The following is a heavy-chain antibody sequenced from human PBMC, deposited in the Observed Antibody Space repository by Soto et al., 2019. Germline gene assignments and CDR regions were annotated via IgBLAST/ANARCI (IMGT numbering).Heavy chain of an antibody. CDR2: IYPGDSET. CDR3: ARSPRSSPYFDY. V-gene: IGHV5-51*01. J-gene: IGHJ4*02. Sequence: LGESLKISCQCSGYTFSNFWIAWVRQLPGKGLEYMGIIYPGDSETRYSPSFHGKVTISAGRSIGTAYLQWSSLEASDSAFYFCARSPRSSPYFDYWGQGALVTAPQ. CDR1: GYTFSNFW. D-gene: IGHD6-13*01.